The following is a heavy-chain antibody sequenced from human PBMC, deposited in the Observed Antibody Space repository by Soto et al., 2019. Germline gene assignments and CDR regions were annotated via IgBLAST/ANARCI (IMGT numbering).Heavy chain of an antibody. J-gene: IGHJ4*02. CDR3: AAGYYYGSGSYSPLDY. V-gene: IGHV1-58*01. CDR2: IVVGSGNT. D-gene: IGHD3-10*01. Sequence: GASVKVSCKASGFTFASSAVQWVRQARGRRLEWIGWIVVGSGNTNYAQKFQERVTITRDMSTSTAYMELSSLRSEDTAVYYCAAGYYYGSGSYSPLDYWGQGTLVTVSS. CDR1: GFTFASSA.